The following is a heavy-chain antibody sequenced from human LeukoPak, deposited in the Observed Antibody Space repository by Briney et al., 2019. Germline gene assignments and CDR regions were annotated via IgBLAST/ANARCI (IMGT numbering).Heavy chain of an antibody. Sequence: SETLSLTCTVSGGSISSYYWSWIRQPPGKGLEWIGYISYSGTTNYNPPLKSRVTISVDTSKNQFSLKLSSVTTADTAVYYCARDDPITPYFDNWGQGTLVTVSS. CDR2: ISYSGTT. CDR3: ARDDPITPYFDN. V-gene: IGHV4-59*01. CDR1: GGSISSYY. J-gene: IGHJ4*02. D-gene: IGHD3-10*01.